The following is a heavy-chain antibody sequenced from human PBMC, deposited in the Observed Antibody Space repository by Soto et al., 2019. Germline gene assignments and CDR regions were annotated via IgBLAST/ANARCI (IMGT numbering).Heavy chain of an antibody. V-gene: IGHV4-34*01. D-gene: IGHD4-17*01. J-gene: IGHJ4*02. Sequence: QVQLQQWGAGLLKPSETLSLTCAVYGGSFSGYYWSWIRQPPGKGLEWIGEINHSGSTNYNPSLKSRVTISVDRSKNQFSLKLSSVTAADTAVYYCARVPPPDYGDYVFDYWGQGTLVTVSS. CDR1: GGSFSGYY. CDR3: ARVPPPDYGDYVFDY. CDR2: INHSGST.